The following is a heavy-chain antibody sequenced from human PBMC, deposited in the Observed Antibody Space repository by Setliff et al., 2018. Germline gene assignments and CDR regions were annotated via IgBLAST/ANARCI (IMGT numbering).Heavy chain of an antibody. Sequence: SETLSLTCAVYGGSFSGYYWSWIRQPPGKGLEWIGEINHSGSTNYNPSLKSRVTISVDTSKNQFSLKLSSVTAADTAVYYCARGFLRGYSSGWSRFDPWGQGTLVTVSS. CDR3: ARGFLRGYSSGWSRFDP. CDR2: INHSGST. J-gene: IGHJ5*02. V-gene: IGHV4-34*01. CDR1: GGSFSGYY. D-gene: IGHD6-19*01.